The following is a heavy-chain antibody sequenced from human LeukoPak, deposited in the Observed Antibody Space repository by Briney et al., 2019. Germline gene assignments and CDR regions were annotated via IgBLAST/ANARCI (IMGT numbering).Heavy chain of an antibody. Sequence: GRSLRLSCAASGFTFSSYAMHWVRQAPGKGLEWVAVISYDGSNKYYADSVKGRFTISRDNSKNTLYLQVNSLRAEDTAVYYCARDHASLYWGQGTLVTVSS. CDR3: ARDHASLY. J-gene: IGHJ4*02. V-gene: IGHV3-30-3*01. CDR1: GFTFSSYA. CDR2: ISYDGSNK.